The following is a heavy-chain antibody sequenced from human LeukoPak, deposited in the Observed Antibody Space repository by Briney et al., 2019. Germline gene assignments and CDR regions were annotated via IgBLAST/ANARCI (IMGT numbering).Heavy chain of an antibody. CDR2: MNPNSGNT. D-gene: IGHD6-6*01. Sequence: GASVKVSCKASGYTFTSYDINWVRQATGQGLEWMGWMNPNSGNTGYAQKFQGRVTMTRNTSISTAYMELSSLRSEDTDVYYCARPIRTARRYYFDYWGQGTLVTVSS. J-gene: IGHJ4*02. V-gene: IGHV1-8*01. CDR1: GYTFTSYD. CDR3: ARPIRTARRYYFDY.